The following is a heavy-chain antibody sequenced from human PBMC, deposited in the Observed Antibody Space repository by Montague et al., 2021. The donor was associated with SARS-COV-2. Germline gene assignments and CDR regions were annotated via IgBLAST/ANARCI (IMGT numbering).Heavy chain of an antibody. CDR3: ARTFLEATMSPPHAFAI. J-gene: IGHJ3*02. Sequence: SETLSLTCIVSGVVVLRRCSEEHPPAPQSHLEFVCCILLSKNTNFNPSLKSRVTMSLDTSKKQFSLRLSSVTAADTAVYYCARTFLEATMSPPHAFAIWGQGKLVTVS. CDR2: ILLSKNT. V-gene: IGHV4-59*02. CDR1: GVVVLRRC. D-gene: IGHD3-3*01.